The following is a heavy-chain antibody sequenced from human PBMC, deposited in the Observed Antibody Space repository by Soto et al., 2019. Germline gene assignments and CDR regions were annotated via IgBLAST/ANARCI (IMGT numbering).Heavy chain of an antibody. Sequence: EVQLVESGGGLVQPGGSLRLSCAASGFTFSSYWMHWVRQAPGKGLVWVSRINSDGSSTSYADSVKGRFTISRDNAKNTPYLQMNSLRAEDTAVYYCARTTDYGDYEVFDYWGQGTLVTVSS. CDR1: GFTFSSYW. V-gene: IGHV3-74*01. CDR2: INSDGSST. J-gene: IGHJ4*02. CDR3: ARTTDYGDYEVFDY. D-gene: IGHD4-17*01.